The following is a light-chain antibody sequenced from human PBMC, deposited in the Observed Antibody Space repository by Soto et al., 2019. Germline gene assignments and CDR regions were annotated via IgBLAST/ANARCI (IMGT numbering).Light chain of an antibody. CDR2: GAS. CDR1: QSVSSD. V-gene: IGKV3-15*01. Sequence: EIVMTQSPATLSVSPGERATLSCRASQSVSSDLAWYQQKPGQAPRLLVYGASTRATGVPARFSGSGSGTEFTLTISSLQSEDFAVYYCQQNHNWSPITFGQGTRLEIK. CDR3: QQNHNWSPIT. J-gene: IGKJ5*01.